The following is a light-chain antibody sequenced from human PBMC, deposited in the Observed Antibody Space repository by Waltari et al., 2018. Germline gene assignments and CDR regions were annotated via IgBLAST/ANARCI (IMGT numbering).Light chain of an antibody. CDR3: NSYTGSSSWV. CDR2: DVY. Sequence: QSALTQPASVSGSPGQSITISCTGTSSDIGFYNYFSWYQQHPGKAPQLIIYDVYERPSGVSNRFSGSKAGNTASLTISGLQAEDEADYYCNSYTGSSSWVFGGGTKLTVL. V-gene: IGLV2-14*03. J-gene: IGLJ3*02. CDR1: SSDIGFYNY.